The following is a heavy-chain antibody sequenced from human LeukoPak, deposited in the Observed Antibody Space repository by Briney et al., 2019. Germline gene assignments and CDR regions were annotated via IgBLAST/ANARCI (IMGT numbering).Heavy chain of an antibody. CDR1: GFTVSRYW. Sequence: TGGSLRLSCAASGFTVSRYWMHWVRQAPGKGLVWVARINVKGNYIDYAESVKGRFTISRDSAMNTLYLQMNSVRAEDTAVYSCARDLTGPYDHWGQGTLVTVSS. V-gene: IGHV3-74*01. D-gene: IGHD3-22*01. CDR2: INVKGNYI. CDR3: ARDLTGPYDH. J-gene: IGHJ4*02.